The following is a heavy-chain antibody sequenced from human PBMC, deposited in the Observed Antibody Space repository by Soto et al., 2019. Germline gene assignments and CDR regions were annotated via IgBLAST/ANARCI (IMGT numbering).Heavy chain of an antibody. J-gene: IGHJ6*02. Sequence: QVHLVESGGGVVQPGKSLRLSCVASGFTFDTYGIHWVRQAPGKGLQWVALISYEGSNTYYADSVRGRFTISRDNSKNALYLQMNTLRPEDTGVYYCARVTPGNNHYYFSGLDFWGQGTSGTVSS. CDR3: ARVTPGNNHYYFSGLDF. V-gene: IGHV3-30-3*01. CDR2: ISYEGSNT. D-gene: IGHD1-1*01. CDR1: GFTFDTYG.